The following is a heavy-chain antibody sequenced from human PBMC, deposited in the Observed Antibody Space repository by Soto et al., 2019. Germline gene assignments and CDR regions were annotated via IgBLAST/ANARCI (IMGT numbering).Heavy chain of an antibody. CDR2: IYYSGST. Sequence: QVQLQESGPGLVKPSETLSLNCSVSGGSISGHYWSWVRQTPGKGLEWIGYIYYSGSTNYNPSLKRRVTISVDTSKNHFSPRLTSVTAADTAVYYCARGPYYDLIWNYYYMDVWGKGTTVTVSS. V-gene: IGHV4-59*08. CDR3: ARGPYYDLIWNYYYMDV. J-gene: IGHJ6*03. CDR1: GGSISGHY. D-gene: IGHD3-16*01.